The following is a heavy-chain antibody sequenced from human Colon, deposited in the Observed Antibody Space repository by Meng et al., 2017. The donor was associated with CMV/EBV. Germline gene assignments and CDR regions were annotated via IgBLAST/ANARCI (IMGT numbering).Heavy chain of an antibody. Sequence: QVQLVQSGAEVKDPGASVKVSCKTSGYTFNGYFMHWVRQAPGQGLEWMGWINPVTGDTSYAQKFQVRVTMTRDTSISTAYMELSSLRSDDTAVYYCATFGGDFDYWGQGTLVTVSS. V-gene: IGHV1-2*02. CDR1: GYTFNGYF. J-gene: IGHJ4*02. CDR3: ATFGGDFDY. CDR2: INPVTGDT. D-gene: IGHD3-3*01.